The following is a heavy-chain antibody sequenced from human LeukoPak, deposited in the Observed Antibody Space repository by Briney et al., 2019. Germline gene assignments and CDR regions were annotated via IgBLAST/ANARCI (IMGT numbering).Heavy chain of an antibody. V-gene: IGHV1-2*02. CDR3: ARDRNWNDGGWFDP. CDR2: INPNSGGT. J-gene: IGHJ5*02. Sequence: ASVKVSCKASGYTFTGYYMHWVRQAPGQGLEWMGWINPNSGGTNYAQKFQGRVTMTRDTSISTAYMELSRLRSDDTAVYYCARDRNWNDGGWFDPWGQGTRVTVSS. CDR1: GYTFTGYY. D-gene: IGHD1-1*01.